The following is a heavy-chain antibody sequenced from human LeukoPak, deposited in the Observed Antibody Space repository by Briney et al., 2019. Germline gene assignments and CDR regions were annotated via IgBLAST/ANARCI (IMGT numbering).Heavy chain of an antibody. D-gene: IGHD5-12*01. Sequence: SETLSLTCTVSGYSISSGYYWGWIRQPPGKGLEWIGSIYHSGRTFYNPSLKSRVTISVDTSKNQFSLKLNSVTAADTAVYYCASHSGGYAYWGQGTLVTVSS. J-gene: IGHJ4*02. V-gene: IGHV4-38-2*02. CDR1: GYSISSGYY. CDR3: ASHSGGYAY. CDR2: IYHSGRT.